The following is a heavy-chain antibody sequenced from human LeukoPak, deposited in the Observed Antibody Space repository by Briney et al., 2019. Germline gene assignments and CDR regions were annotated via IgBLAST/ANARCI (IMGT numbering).Heavy chain of an antibody. Sequence: GASVKVSCTASGYTFTSYDINWVRQATGQGLEWMGWMNPNSGNTGYAQKFQGRVTITRNTSISTAYMELSSLRSEDTAVYYCARVLHAVHAFDIWGQGTMVTVSS. V-gene: IGHV1-8*03. CDR2: MNPNSGNT. D-gene: IGHD2-2*01. CDR1: GYTFTSYD. J-gene: IGHJ3*02. CDR3: ARVLHAVHAFDI.